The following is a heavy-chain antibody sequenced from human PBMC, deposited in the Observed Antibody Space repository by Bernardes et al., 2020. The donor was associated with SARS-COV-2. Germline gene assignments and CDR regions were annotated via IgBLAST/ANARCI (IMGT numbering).Heavy chain of an antibody. Sequence: GGSLRLSCAASGFTFSSYEMNWVRQAPGKGLEWVSYISSSGSTIYYADPVKGRFTISRDNAKNSLYLQMNSLRAEDTAVYYCARDQSAIQLWFRLGSYGMDVWGQGTTVTVSS. J-gene: IGHJ6*02. D-gene: IGHD5-18*01. CDR2: ISSSGSTI. CDR3: ARDQSAIQLWFRLGSYGMDV. CDR1: GFTFSSYE. V-gene: IGHV3-48*03.